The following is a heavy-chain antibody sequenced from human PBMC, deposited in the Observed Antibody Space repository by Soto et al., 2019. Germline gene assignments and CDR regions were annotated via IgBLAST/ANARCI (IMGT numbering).Heavy chain of an antibody. J-gene: IGHJ6*02. Sequence: QVQLVESGGGVVQPGRSLRLSCAASGFTFSSYGMQWVRQAPGKGLEWVAVISYDGSNKYYADSLKGRFAISIDNSKNTLHLQIKRLRAEDTAVYYFAKGPAILLVPAAMNYYYGMDVWGQGTKVIISS. CDR1: GFTFSSYG. D-gene: IGHD2-2*01. CDR2: ISYDGSNK. CDR3: AKGPAILLVPAAMNYYYGMDV. V-gene: IGHV3-30*18.